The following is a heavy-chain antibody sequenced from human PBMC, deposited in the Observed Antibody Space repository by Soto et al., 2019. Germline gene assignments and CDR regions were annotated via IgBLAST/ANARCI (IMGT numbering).Heavy chain of an antibody. Sequence: SVKVSCKASGGTFSSYAISWVRQAPGQGLEWMGGIIPIFGTANYAQKFQGRVTITADESTSTAYMELSSLRSEDTAVYYCARMSRYCGGDCYEFDYWGQGTLVTVSS. CDR2: IIPIFGTA. CDR3: ARMSRYCGGDCYEFDY. J-gene: IGHJ4*02. V-gene: IGHV1-69*13. D-gene: IGHD2-21*02. CDR1: GGTFSSYA.